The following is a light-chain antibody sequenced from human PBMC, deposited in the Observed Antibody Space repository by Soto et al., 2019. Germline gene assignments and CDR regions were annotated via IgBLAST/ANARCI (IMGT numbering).Light chain of an antibody. CDR3: CSYAGSYTYV. Sequence: QSVLTQPRSVSGSPGQSVTISCTGTNSDVGTFYFVSWYQQYPDKGPKLIIYDVTERPSGVPDRCSGSKSGNTASLTISGLQAEDEADYYCCSYAGSYTYVFGSGTKLTVL. V-gene: IGLV2-11*01. CDR1: NSDVGTFYF. J-gene: IGLJ1*01. CDR2: DVT.